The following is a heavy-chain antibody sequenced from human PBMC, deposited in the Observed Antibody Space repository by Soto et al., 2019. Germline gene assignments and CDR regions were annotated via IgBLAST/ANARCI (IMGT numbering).Heavy chain of an antibody. CDR3: AASCVACGGFNYYGMDV. D-gene: IGHD5-12*01. CDR1: GGSISSGGYY. J-gene: IGHJ6*02. Sequence: TSETLSLTCTVSGGSISSGGYYWSWIRQHPGKGLEWIGYIYYSGSTYYNPSLKSRVTISVDTSKNQFSLKLSSVTAADTAVYYCAASCVACGGFNYYGMDVWGQGTTVTVSS. CDR2: IYYSGST. V-gene: IGHV4-31*03.